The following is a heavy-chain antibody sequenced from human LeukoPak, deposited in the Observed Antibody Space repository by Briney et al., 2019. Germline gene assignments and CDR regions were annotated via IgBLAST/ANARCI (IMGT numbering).Heavy chain of an antibody. V-gene: IGHV1-18*01. Sequence: ASVKVSCKASGYTFTSYGISWVRQAPGQGLEWMGWISAYNGNTNYAQKLQGRVTMTTDTSTSTAYMELRSLRSDDTAVYYCARAPSHSGYNWNDAGSYYYYGMDVWGQGTTVTVSS. CDR3: ARAPSHSGYNWNDAGSYYYYGMDV. J-gene: IGHJ6*02. CDR1: GYTFTSYG. D-gene: IGHD1-20*01. CDR2: ISAYNGNT.